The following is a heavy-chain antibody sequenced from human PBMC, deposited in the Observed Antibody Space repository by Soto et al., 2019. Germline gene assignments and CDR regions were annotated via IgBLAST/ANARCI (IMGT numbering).Heavy chain of an antibody. CDR3: ARATYYDRSGYWYYFDY. Sequence: PSETLSLTCTVSGGSISTYYWSWIRQPPGKGLEWIGYIYNSGSPNYNPSLKSRVTISVHTSKTQFSLILSSVTAADTAVYYCARATYYDRSGYWYYFDYWGQGTLVTVSS. V-gene: IGHV4-59*01. D-gene: IGHD3-22*01. J-gene: IGHJ4*02. CDR2: IYNSGSP. CDR1: GGSISTYY.